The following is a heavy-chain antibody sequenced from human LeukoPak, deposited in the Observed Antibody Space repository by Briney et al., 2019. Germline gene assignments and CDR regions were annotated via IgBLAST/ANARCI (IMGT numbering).Heavy chain of an antibody. V-gene: IGHV4-34*01. CDR3: ARGRYYYGMDV. J-gene: IGHJ6*02. Sequence: SETLSLTCAVYGGSFSGYYWSWIRQPPGKGLEWIGEIYHSGSTNYNPSLKSRVTISVDMSKNQFSLKLSSVTAADMAMYYCARGRYYYGMDVWGQGTTVTVSS. CDR2: IYHSGST. CDR1: GGSFSGYY.